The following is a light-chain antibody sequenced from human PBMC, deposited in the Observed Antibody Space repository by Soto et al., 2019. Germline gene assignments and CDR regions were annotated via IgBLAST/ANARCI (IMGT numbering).Light chain of an antibody. Sequence: QSVLTQPPSVSGSPGQSVTSSCSGTSSDVGSYNRVSWYQQPPGTAPKLMIYEVSNRPSGVPDRFSGSKSGNTASLTISGLQAEDETDYYCSSFTSSSTNVYGTGTKMTVL. CDR3: SSFTSSSTNV. V-gene: IGLV2-18*02. CDR2: EVS. CDR1: SSDVGSYNR. J-gene: IGLJ1*01.